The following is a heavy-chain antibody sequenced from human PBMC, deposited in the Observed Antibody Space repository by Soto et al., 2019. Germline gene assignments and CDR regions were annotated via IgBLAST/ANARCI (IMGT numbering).Heavy chain of an antibody. CDR2: INHSGST. V-gene: IGHV4-34*01. CDR1: GGSFSGYY. D-gene: IGHD6-6*01. CDR3: ARGPPKWQRIAARPLCYYYGMDV. J-gene: IGHJ6*02. Sequence: PSETVSLTCAVYGGSFSGYYWSWIRQPPGKGLEWIGEINHSGSTNYNPSLKSRVTISVDTSKNQFSLKLSSVTAADTAVYYCARGPPKWQRIAARPLCYYYGMDVWGQGTTVTVSS.